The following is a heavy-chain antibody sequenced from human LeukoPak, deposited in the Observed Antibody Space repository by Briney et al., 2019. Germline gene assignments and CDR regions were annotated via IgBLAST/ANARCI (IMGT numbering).Heavy chain of an antibody. CDR1: GFTFSGYA. D-gene: IGHD3-22*01. CDR3: AKDRPNYYGSDGLYYRRSGDY. V-gene: IGHV3-23*01. J-gene: IGHJ4*02. Sequence: GGSLRLSCAASGFTFSGYAMSWVRQATGKGLEWVSSTSRSGEITFYADSVKGRFTISRDNSKSTLCLQMNSLRAEDTAVYYGAKDRPNYYGSDGLYYRRSGDYWGQGTLVTVSS. CDR2: TSRSGEIT.